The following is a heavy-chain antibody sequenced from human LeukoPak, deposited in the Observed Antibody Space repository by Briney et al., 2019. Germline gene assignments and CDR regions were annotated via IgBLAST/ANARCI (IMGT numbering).Heavy chain of an antibody. D-gene: IGHD3-10*01. CDR3: ARGAVYGSGSYYNGFDP. Sequence: AASVKVSRKASGYTFTGYYMHWVRQAPGQGLEWMGWMNPNSGNTGYAQKFQGRVTMTRNTSISTAYMELSSLRSEDTAVYYCARGAVYGSGSYYNGFDPWGQGTLVTVSS. V-gene: IGHV1-8*02. CDR2: MNPNSGNT. J-gene: IGHJ5*02. CDR1: GYTFTGYY.